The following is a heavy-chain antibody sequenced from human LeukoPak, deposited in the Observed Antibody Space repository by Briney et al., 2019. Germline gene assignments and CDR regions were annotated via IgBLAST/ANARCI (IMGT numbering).Heavy chain of an antibody. CDR3: ARDDPMMSAFDI. Sequence: PGGSLRLSCAASGFTFSSYAMHWVRQAPGKGLEYVSAISSNGGSTYYANSVKGRFTISRDNSKNTLYLQMGSLRAEDMAVYYCARDDPMMSAFDIWGQGTMVTVSS. D-gene: IGHD3-16*01. J-gene: IGHJ3*02. CDR2: ISSNGGST. V-gene: IGHV3-64*01. CDR1: GFTFSSYA.